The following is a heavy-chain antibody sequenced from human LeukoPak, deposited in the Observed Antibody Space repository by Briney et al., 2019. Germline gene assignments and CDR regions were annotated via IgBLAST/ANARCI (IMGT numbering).Heavy chain of an antibody. D-gene: IGHD5-12*01. CDR1: GGSFSGYY. V-gene: IGHV4-34*01. Sequence: SETLSLTCAVYGGSFSGYYWSWIRQPPGKGLEWIGEINHSGSTNYNPSLKSRVTISVDTSRNQFSLKLSSVTAADTAVYYCARGGNVDIVATPRNNWFDPWGQGTLVTASS. J-gene: IGHJ5*02. CDR3: ARGGNVDIVATPRNNWFDP. CDR2: INHSGST.